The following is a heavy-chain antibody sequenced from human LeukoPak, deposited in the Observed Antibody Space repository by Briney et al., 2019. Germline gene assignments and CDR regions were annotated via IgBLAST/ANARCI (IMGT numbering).Heavy chain of an antibody. CDR1: GFTLSSYG. CDR2: LSYDGKNK. Sequence: GRSLRLSCAASGFTLSSYGIHWVRQAPGKGLEWVAVLSYDGKNKYYADSVKGRFTISRDSSKNTLYLQMNSLRAEDTGVYYCANNGVSPNYYYGMSVWGQGTTVTVSS. D-gene: IGHD2-8*01. J-gene: IGHJ6*02. CDR3: ANNGVSPNYYYGMSV. V-gene: IGHV3-30*18.